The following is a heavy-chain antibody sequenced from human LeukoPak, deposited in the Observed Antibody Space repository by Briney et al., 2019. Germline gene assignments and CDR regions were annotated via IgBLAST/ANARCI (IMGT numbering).Heavy chain of an antibody. CDR1: GFTFSDYY. CDR3: ARDGDYVWGNYRYCDY. Sequence: GGSLRLSCAASGFTFSDYYMSWIRQAPGKGLEWVSYISSSGSTIYYADSVKGRFTISRDNAKNSLYLQMNSLRAEDTAVYYCARDGDYVWGNYRYCDYWGQGTLVTVSS. CDR2: ISSSGSTI. D-gene: IGHD3-16*02. J-gene: IGHJ4*02. V-gene: IGHV3-11*04.